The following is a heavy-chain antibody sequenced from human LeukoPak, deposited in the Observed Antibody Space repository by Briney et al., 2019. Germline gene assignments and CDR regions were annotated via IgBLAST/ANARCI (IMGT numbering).Heavy chain of an antibody. CDR1: GYTFTGYY. CDR3: ARDYDFWSGHYYMDV. CDR2: INPNSGGT. D-gene: IGHD3-3*01. J-gene: IGHJ6*03. Sequence: ASVKLSCKASGYTFTGYYMHWVRQAPGQGLEWMGWINPNSGGTNYAQKFQGRVTMTRDTSISTAYMELSRLRSDDTAVYYCARDYDFWSGHYYMDVWGKGTTVTVSS. V-gene: IGHV1-2*02.